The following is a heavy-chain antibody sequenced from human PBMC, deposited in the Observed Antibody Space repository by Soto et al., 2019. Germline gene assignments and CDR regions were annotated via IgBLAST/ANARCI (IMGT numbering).Heavy chain of an antibody. CDR2: FDPEDGET. V-gene: IGHV1-24*01. J-gene: IGHJ4*02. CDR3: ATSDILTGYYFDY. Sequence: SVKVSCQFSGYTLTELCMRCVRQAPGKGLEWMGGFDPEDGETSYAQKFQGRVTMTEDTSTDTAYMELSSLRSEDTAVYYCATSDILTGYYFDYWGQGTLVTVSS. D-gene: IGHD3-9*01. CDR1: GYTLTELC.